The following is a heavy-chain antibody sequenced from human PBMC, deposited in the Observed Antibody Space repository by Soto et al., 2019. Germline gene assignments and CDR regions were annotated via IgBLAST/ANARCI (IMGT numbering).Heavy chain of an antibody. CDR1: GGSISSYY. J-gene: IGHJ6*03. V-gene: IGHV4-59*01. Sequence: PSETLSLTCTVSGGSISSYYWSWIRQPPGKGLEWIGYIYYSGSTNYNPSLKSRVTISVDTSKNQFSLKLSSVTAADTAVYYCASGYYSSYYYYMDVWGKGTTVTVSS. D-gene: IGHD1-26*01. CDR2: IYYSGST. CDR3: ASGYYSSYYYYMDV.